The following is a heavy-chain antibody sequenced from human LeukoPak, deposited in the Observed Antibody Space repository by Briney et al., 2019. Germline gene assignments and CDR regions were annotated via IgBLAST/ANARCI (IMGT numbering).Heavy chain of an antibody. CDR1: GFTFSSYW. CDR2: IKQDGSEK. Sequence: GGSLRLSCAASGFTFSSYWMSWVRQAPGKGREWVANIKQDGSEKYYVDSVKGRFTISRDNAKNSLYLQMNSLRAEDTAVYYCARALYGDYASFDYWGQGTLVTVSS. J-gene: IGHJ4*02. D-gene: IGHD4-17*01. CDR3: ARALYGDYASFDY. V-gene: IGHV3-7*01.